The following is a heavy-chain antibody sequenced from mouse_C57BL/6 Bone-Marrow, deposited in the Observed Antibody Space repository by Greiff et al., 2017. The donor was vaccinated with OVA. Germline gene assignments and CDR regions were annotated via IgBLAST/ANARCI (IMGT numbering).Heavy chain of an antibody. CDR3: ARSFITTVVATDWYFDV. Sequence: QVTLKESGPGILQSSQTLSLTCSFSGFSLSTSGMGVSWIRQPSGKGLEWLAHIYWDDDKRYNPSLKSRLTISKDTSRNQVFLKITSVDTADTATYYCARSFITTVVATDWYFDVWGTGTTVTVSS. D-gene: IGHD1-1*01. J-gene: IGHJ1*03. V-gene: IGHV8-12*01. CDR2: IYWDDDK. CDR1: GFSLSTSGMG.